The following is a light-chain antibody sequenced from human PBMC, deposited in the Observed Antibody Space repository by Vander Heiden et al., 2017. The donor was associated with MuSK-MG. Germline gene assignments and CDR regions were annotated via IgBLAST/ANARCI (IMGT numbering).Light chain of an antibody. CDR1: QSIAGY. CDR3: LQSHSIPNT. Sequence: DIQMTQSPPSLSASVGDRATITCRASQSIAGYLNWYQQKPGKAPKLLICGASSLQSGVPSRFSGSGSGTDFTLTISRLQPEDFATYHCLQSHSIPNTFGQGTRLEIK. J-gene: IGKJ2*01. CDR2: GAS. V-gene: IGKV1-39*01.